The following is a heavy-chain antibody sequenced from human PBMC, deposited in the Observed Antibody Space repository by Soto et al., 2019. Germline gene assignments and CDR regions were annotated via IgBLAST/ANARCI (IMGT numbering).Heavy chain of an antibody. CDR2: ISYDGSNK. V-gene: IGHV3-30*18. D-gene: IGHD3-22*01. J-gene: IGHJ4*02. CDR1: GFTFSSYG. CDR3: AKDGRLYYYDSSGPYFDY. Sequence: GGSLRLSCAASGFTFSSYGMHWVRQAPGKGLEWVAVISYDGSNKYYADSVKGRFTISRDNSKNTLYLQMNSLRAEDTAVYYCAKDGRLYYYDSSGPYFDYWGQGTLVTVSS.